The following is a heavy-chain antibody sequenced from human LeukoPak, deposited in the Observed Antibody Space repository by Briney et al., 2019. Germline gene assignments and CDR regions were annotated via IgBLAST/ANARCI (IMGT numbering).Heavy chain of an antibody. J-gene: IGHJ4*02. CDR2: ISGIGGNT. CDR1: GFTFSSYA. CDR3: AKDVIAAAGGFDY. Sequence: GGSLRLSCAASGFTFSSYAMSSARHAPGKGLEWVSAISGIGGNTHYADSVKGPFTISRDNSKNTLYLQMNSLRAEDTAVYYCAKDVIAAAGGFDYWGQGTLVTVSS. D-gene: IGHD6-13*01. V-gene: IGHV3-23*01.